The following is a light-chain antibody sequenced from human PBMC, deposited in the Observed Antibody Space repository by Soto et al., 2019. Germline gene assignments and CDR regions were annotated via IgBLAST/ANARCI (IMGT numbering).Light chain of an antibody. CDR3: QRGYSIVSFT. Sequence: DIQMTQSPSSLSASVGDRVTITCRASQSISNYLNWYQQKPGKAPKLLIYGASTLQSGVPSRFSGSGSGTDFTLTISSLQPEDFATYYCQRGYSIVSFTFGPGTKVDIK. J-gene: IGKJ3*01. CDR2: GAS. CDR1: QSISNY. V-gene: IGKV1-39*01.